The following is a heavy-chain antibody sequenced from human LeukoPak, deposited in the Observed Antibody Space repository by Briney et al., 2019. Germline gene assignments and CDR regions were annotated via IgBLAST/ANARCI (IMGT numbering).Heavy chain of an antibody. CDR3: ATTGATSPYSASWFNNEY. CDR2: IYYSGGT. Sequence: SETLSLTCTVSGGSVTSYYCNWVRQPPGRGLEWIGYIYYSGGTNYNPSLESRVTISLDTAKNQFSLKLRSVTAEDTAVYYCATTGATSPYSASWFNNEYWGQGTLVTVSS. V-gene: IGHV4-59*08. D-gene: IGHD6-13*01. J-gene: IGHJ4*02. CDR1: GGSVTSYY.